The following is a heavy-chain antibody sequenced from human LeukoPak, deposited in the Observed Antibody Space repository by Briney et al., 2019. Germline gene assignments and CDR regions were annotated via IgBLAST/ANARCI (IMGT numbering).Heavy chain of an antibody. D-gene: IGHD2-2*01. CDR3: AKVNKYCSGTSCYYYFDY. V-gene: IGHV3-30*02. Sequence: GGSLRLSCAASGFTFSSYGMHWVRQAPGKGLEWVAFIRYDGSNKYYADSVKGRFTISRDNSKNTLYLQMNSLRAEDTAVYYCAKVNKYCSGTSCYYYFDYWGQGTLVTVSS. J-gene: IGHJ4*02. CDR2: IRYDGSNK. CDR1: GFTFSSYG.